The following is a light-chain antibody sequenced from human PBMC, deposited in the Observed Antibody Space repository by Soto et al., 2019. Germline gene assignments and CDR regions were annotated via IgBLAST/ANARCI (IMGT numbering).Light chain of an antibody. Sequence: QSVLTQPPSASGTPGQRVTISCSGSSSNIGSNTVNWYQQLPGTAPKLLINVNTNRPSGVPDRFSGSTSGTSASLAITGLLPEDEADYYCQSYDSGLRHWVFGGGTKLTVL. CDR3: QSYDSGLRHWV. CDR2: VNT. CDR1: SSNIGSNT. J-gene: IGLJ3*02. V-gene: IGLV1-44*01.